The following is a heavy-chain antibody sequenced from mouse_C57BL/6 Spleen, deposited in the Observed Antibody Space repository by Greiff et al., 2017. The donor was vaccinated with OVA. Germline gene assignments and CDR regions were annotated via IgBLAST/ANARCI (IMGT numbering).Heavy chain of an antibody. CDR3: ARDSSGYADAMDY. CDR2: IYPCSGST. V-gene: IGHV1-55*01. J-gene: IGHJ4*01. CDR1: GYTFTSYW. Sequence: QVQLQQSGAELVKPGASVKMSCKASGYTFTSYWITWVKQRPGQVLEWIGDIYPCSGSTKYTEKFKSKATLTVDTSSSKAYMHLSSLPSEDSAVYYGARDSSGYADAMDYWGQGTAVTVAS. D-gene: IGHD3-2*02.